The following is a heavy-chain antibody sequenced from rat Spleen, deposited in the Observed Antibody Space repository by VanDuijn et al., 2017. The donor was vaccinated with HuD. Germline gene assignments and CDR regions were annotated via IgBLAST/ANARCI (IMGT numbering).Heavy chain of an antibody. CDR1: GFPFSNYD. CDR3: ATYNSGY. D-gene: IGHD4-3*01. Sequence: EVQLVESGGGLVQPGRSMKLSCAASGFPFSNYDMAWVRQAPKAGLEWVATIIYDGSRTYYRDSVKGRFTISRDNAKSTLYLQMDSLRSEDTATYYCATYNSGYWGQGVMVTVSS. CDR2: IIYDGSRT. V-gene: IGHV5S10*01. J-gene: IGHJ2*01.